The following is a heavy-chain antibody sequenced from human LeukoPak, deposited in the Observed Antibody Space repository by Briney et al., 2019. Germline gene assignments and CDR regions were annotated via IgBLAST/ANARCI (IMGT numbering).Heavy chain of an antibody. Sequence: PGGSLRLSCAASGFTFSSYGMSWVRQAPGKGLEWVAYISSSSSTTHYADSVTGRFSISRDNAKSSLYLQMNSLRVEDTAVYYCARDLYSGSYYDFDYWGQGTLVTVSS. V-gene: IGHV3-48*01. CDR1: GFTFSSYG. CDR2: ISSSSSTT. D-gene: IGHD1-26*01. J-gene: IGHJ4*02. CDR3: ARDLYSGSYYDFDY.